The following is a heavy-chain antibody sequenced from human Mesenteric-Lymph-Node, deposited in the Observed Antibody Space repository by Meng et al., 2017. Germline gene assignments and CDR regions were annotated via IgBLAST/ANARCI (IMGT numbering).Heavy chain of an antibody. D-gene: IGHD3-22*01. V-gene: IGHV3-33*08. J-gene: IGHJ4*02. CDR3: TTDRAPYYYDSSGYYYPHYFDY. CDR2: IWYDGSNK. Sequence: SCAASGFTFSSYGMHWVRQAPGKGLEWVAVIWYDGSNKYYADSVKGRFTISRDNSKNTLYLQMNSLKTEDTAVYYCTTDRAPYYYDSSGYYYPHYFDYWGQGTLVTVSS. CDR1: GFTFSSYG.